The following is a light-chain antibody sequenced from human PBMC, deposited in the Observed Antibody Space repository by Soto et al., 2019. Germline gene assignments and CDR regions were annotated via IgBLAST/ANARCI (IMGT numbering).Light chain of an antibody. CDR2: WAS. CDR1: QSGLYSPININY. V-gene: IGKV4-1*01. J-gene: IGKJ1*01. CDR3: QQYFRSPPT. Sequence: DIVMIQYPDSLAVSLGERATTNCKSSQSGLYSPININYLAWYQQKPGQPPTLLFYWASTRESGVPDRFSASGSATDFTLTISTLQAEDAAVYHCQQYFRSPPTFGQGTKVDIK.